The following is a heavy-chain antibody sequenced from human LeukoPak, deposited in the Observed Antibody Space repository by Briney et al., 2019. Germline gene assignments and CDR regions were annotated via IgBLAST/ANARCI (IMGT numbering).Heavy chain of an antibody. D-gene: IGHD1-26*01. CDR3: ARDLGGSLLYYFYY. CDR2: ISYDGNNK. CDR1: GFTVSSYD. V-gene: IGHV3-30*04. Sequence: QPGGSLSLSCAASGFTVSSYDMHWVRQAPGKGLEWATLISYDGNNKYYADSVNGRFTISRDNSKNTLYLQMNSLRAEDTAVYYCARDLGGSLLYYFYYWGQGTLVTVSS. J-gene: IGHJ4*02.